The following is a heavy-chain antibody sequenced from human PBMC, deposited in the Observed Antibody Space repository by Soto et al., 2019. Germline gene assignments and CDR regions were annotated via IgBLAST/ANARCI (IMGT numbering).Heavy chain of an antibody. V-gene: IGHV4-4*02. CDR3: ARHVAVPRTRGFDY. CDR1: GGSISDNW. CDR2: IYHSGTT. Sequence: QVQLQESGPGLVKPSGTLFLTCAVSGGSISDNWWSWVRQPPGKGLEWIGEIYHSGTTYYTPSLRSRVVILVDKSASQISLTLSSVTAAGTAVYYCARHVAVPRTRGFDYWGPGTLVAVSS. J-gene: IGHJ4*02. D-gene: IGHD2-21*01.